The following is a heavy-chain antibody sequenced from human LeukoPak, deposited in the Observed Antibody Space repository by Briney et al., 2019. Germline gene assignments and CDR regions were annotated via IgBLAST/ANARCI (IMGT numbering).Heavy chain of an antibody. CDR3: ARSTPVPGVATFDI. CDR1: GFSVSSNY. V-gene: IGHV3-53*01. J-gene: IGHJ3*02. D-gene: IGHD2-2*01. Sequence: GGSLRLSCVASGFSVSSNYMNWVRQAPGKGLEWVSGIYSGGNTNFADSVRGRFTISRDDSQNTLFLQMNSLRAEDTAVYYCARSTPVPGVATFDIWGQGTMVTVSS. CDR2: IYSGGNT.